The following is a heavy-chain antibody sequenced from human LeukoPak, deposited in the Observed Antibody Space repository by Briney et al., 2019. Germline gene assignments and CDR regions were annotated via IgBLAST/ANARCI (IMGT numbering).Heavy chain of an antibody. D-gene: IGHD5-18*01. J-gene: IGHJ6*02. Sequence: PSETLSLTCAVYGGSFSGYYWSWIRQPPGKGLEWIGEINHSGSTNYNPSLKSRVTISVDTSKNQFSLKLGSVTAADTAVYYCARGPVNTAHYYYYYGMDVWGQGTTVTVSS. CDR2: INHSGST. V-gene: IGHV4-34*01. CDR1: GGSFSGYY. CDR3: ARGPVNTAHYYYYYGMDV.